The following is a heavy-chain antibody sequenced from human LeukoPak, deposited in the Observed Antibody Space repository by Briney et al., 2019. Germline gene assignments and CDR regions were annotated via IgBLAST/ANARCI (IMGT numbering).Heavy chain of an antibody. Sequence: GGSLRLSCAASGFTFSSYSMNWVRQAPGKGLEWVSSISSSSSYIYYADSVKGRFTISRDNAKNSLYLQMNSLRAEDTAVYYCAREGGTTVTTSPAYWYFDLWGRGTLVTVSS. CDR3: AREGGTTVTTSPAYWYFDL. D-gene: IGHD4-17*01. CDR1: GFTFSSYS. CDR2: ISSSSSYI. V-gene: IGHV3-21*01. J-gene: IGHJ2*01.